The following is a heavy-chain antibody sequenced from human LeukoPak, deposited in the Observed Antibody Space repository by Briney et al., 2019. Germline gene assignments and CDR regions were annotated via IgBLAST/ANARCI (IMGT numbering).Heavy chain of an antibody. J-gene: IGHJ4*02. CDR2: IYTSGST. D-gene: IGHD3-22*01. Sequence: SETLSLTCAVYGGSFSGYYWSWIRQPAGKGLEWIGRIYTSGSTNYNPSLKSRVTMSVDTSKNQFSLKLSSVTAADTAVYYCAREGGNYYDSSGYDYWGQGTLVTVSS. CDR3: AREGGNYYDSSGYDY. CDR1: GGSFSGYY. V-gene: IGHV4-4*07.